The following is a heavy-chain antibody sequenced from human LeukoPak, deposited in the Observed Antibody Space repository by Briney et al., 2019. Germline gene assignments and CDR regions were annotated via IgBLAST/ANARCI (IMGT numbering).Heavy chain of an antibody. D-gene: IGHD3-16*01. CDR2: ISRSGEST. CDR3: AKDYAVGSIDY. Sequence: GGTLRLSCAASGFTFSGFAMSWIRQAPGKGLEWVSSISRSGESTFHADSVRGRFTISRDNSKNTVSLQMESLRAEDTALYYCAKDYAVGSIDYWGQGTLVTVSS. V-gene: IGHV3-23*01. J-gene: IGHJ4*02. CDR1: GFTFSGFA.